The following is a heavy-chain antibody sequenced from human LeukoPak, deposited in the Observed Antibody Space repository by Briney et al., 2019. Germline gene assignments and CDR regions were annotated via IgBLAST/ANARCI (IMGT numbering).Heavy chain of an antibody. CDR1: GYSFTSYW. J-gene: IGHJ5*02. Sequence: GESLKISCKGSGYSFTSYWIGWVRQMPGKGLEWMGIIYPGDSDTRYSPSFQGQVTISADKSIITAYLQWSSLKASDTAMYYCARAPRYCSSTSCYTPSNWFDPWGQGTLVTVSS. CDR3: ARAPRYCSSTSCYTPSNWFDP. CDR2: IYPGDSDT. D-gene: IGHD2-2*02. V-gene: IGHV5-51*01.